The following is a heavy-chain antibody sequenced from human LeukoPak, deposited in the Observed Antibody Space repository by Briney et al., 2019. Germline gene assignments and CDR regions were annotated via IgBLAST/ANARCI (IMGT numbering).Heavy chain of an antibody. CDR1: GYTFTSYG. V-gene: IGHV1-18*01. Sequence: SVKVSCKASGYTFTSYGISWVPQAPGQGLEWIGWISAYNGNTNYAQKLQGRVTMTTDTSTSTAYMELRSLRSDDTAVYYCAYSGSYGGAFDIWGQGTMVTVSS. CDR3: AYSGSYGGAFDI. CDR2: ISAYNGNT. J-gene: IGHJ3*02. D-gene: IGHD1-26*01.